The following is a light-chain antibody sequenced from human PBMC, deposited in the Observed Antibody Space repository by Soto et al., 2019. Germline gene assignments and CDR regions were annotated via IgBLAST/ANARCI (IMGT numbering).Light chain of an antibody. CDR2: WAS. CDR3: QQYFSFPWT. CDR1: QSVLYSSNNKNY. Sequence: DIVMTQSPDSLAVSLGERATINCKSSQSVLYSSNNKNYLAWYQQRPGQPPNLLIYWASTRESGVPDRFSDSGSGTDFTLTISSLQAEDVSIYYCQQYFSFPWTFGQGTKVEIK. J-gene: IGKJ1*01. V-gene: IGKV4-1*01.